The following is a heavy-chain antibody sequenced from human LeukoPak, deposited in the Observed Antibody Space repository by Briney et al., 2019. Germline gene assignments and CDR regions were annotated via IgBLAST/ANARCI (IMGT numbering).Heavy chain of an antibody. J-gene: IGHJ4*02. Sequence: PGGSLRLSCAASGFTFSSYAMHWVRQAPGKGLEWVTVISYDGSNKYYADSVKGRFTISRGNSKNTLYLQTNSLRPEDTAVYYCAKDEALQYYYGSETSGIDYWGQGTLVTVSS. CDR3: AKDEALQYYYGSETSGIDY. CDR1: GFTFSSYA. D-gene: IGHD3-10*01. V-gene: IGHV3-30*18. CDR2: ISYDGSNK.